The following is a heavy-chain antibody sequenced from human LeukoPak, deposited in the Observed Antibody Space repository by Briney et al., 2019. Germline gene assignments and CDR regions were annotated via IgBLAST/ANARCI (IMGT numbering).Heavy chain of an antibody. CDR2: IYHSGSA. CDR3: ANENRGGGSWYSLAS. D-gene: IGHD6-13*01. CDR1: GGSISSSNW. J-gene: IGHJ5*02. V-gene: IGHV4-4*02. Sequence: SGTLSLTCAVSGGSISSSNWWSWVRQPPGKGLEWIGEIYHSGSAKYNPSLKSRVTISVQKSKNQFSLKLTSVTAADTAVYYCANENRGGGSWYSLASWGQGVLVTVSS.